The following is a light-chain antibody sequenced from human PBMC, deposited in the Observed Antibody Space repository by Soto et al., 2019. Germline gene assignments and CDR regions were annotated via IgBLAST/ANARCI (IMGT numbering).Light chain of an antibody. J-gene: IGLJ1*01. CDR2: EVS. V-gene: IGLV2-14*01. Sequence: QSLLTQPAAVSGCPGQSITIPCTGTSRDVGGYNYVSWYQQHPGKAPKLMIYEVSNRPSGVSNRFSGSKSGNTASLTISGLQAEDEADYYCSSYTSSSTYVFGTGTKVTVL. CDR1: SRDVGGYNY. CDR3: SSYTSSSTYV.